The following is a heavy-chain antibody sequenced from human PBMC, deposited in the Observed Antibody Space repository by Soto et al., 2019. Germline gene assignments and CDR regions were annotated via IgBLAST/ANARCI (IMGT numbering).Heavy chain of an antibody. D-gene: IGHD3-22*01. CDR2: INSSGST. V-gene: IGHV4-34*01. CDR3: ARRGTRPFDSSGYYHPFGF. Sequence: TLSPTRAVFGRSLNYFHLGLIPPPPGAGLEWIGEINSSGSTNYNPSLKGRVTMSQDTSENQFSLKLSSVTAADTAVYYCARRGTRPFDSSGYYHPFGFWGQGTPVTVSS. CDR1: GRSLNYFH. J-gene: IGHJ4*02.